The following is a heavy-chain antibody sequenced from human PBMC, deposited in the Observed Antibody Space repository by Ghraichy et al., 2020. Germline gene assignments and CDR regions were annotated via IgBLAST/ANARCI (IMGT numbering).Heavy chain of an antibody. J-gene: IGHJ2*01. D-gene: IGHD6-19*01. Sequence: GGSLRLSCAASGFTFSDYSMNWVRLAPGKGLEWVSSISSSTRYIYYADSVKGRFTVSRDNAKNSLYLQMISLRVEDTAVYYCARDLSGWTSRRGWYFDLWGRGTLVTVSS. V-gene: IGHV3-21*01. CDR1: GFTFSDYS. CDR2: ISSSTRYI. CDR3: ARDLSGWTSRRGWYFDL.